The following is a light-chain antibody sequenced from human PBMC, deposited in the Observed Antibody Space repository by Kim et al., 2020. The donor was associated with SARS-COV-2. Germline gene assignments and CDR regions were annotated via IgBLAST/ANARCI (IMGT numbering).Light chain of an antibody. CDR3: SSYTSSSTLV. CDR2: DVS. CDR1: SSDIGGYNS. J-gene: IGLJ2*01. V-gene: IGLV2-14*03. Sequence: GQSITISCTRTSSDIGGYNSVSWYQQHPGKAPKLMIYDVSKRPSGVSNRFSGSKSGNTASLTISGLQAEDEADYYCSSYTSSSTLVFGGGTQLTVL.